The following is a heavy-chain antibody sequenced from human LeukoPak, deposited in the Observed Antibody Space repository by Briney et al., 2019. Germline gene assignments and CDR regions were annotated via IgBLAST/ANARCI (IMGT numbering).Heavy chain of an antibody. Sequence: PSETLSLTCTVSGGSISSGSYHWSWMRQPAGKGLEWIAHVLTSGRANYSPSLRSRVTMSLDTSKNQFSLTLTSVTAADTAVYYCAREAAVGTGGFDYWGQGTLVTVSS. D-gene: IGHD6-13*01. CDR2: VLTSGRA. CDR3: AREAAVGTGGFDY. CDR1: GGSISSGSYH. V-gene: IGHV4-61*09. J-gene: IGHJ4*02.